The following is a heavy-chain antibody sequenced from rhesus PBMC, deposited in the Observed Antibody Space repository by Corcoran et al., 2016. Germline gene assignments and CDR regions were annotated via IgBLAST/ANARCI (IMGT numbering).Heavy chain of an antibody. CDR3: ARDAISLDV. CDR1: GAPLYGNY. V-gene: IGHV4-147*01. Sequence: QVQLQESGPGLVKPSEPLPLTCAVAGAPLYGNYWHWIRQSPGKGLEWIGYIAGNSETTSYTPSLGGRCTISKDTSQNQFSLMLTSVTAADTAVYYCARDAISLDVWGRGVLVTVSS. CDR2: IAGNSETT. J-gene: IGHJ5-2*02.